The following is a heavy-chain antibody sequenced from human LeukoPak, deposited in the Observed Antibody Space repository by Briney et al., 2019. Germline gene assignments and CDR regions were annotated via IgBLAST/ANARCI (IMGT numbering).Heavy chain of an antibody. Sequence: TGGSLRLSCAASGFTFSSYAMSWVRQAPGKGLEWVSAISGSGGSTYYADSVKGRFTISRDNSKNTLYLQMNSLRAEDTAVYYCAKVRGCSGGSCYSAPADYWGQGTLVTVSS. V-gene: IGHV3-23*01. CDR1: GFTFSSYA. D-gene: IGHD2-15*01. J-gene: IGHJ4*02. CDR3: AKVRGCSGGSCYSAPADY. CDR2: ISGSGGST.